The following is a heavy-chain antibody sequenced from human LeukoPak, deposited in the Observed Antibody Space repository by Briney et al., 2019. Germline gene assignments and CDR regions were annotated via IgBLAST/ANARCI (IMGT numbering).Heavy chain of an antibody. CDR1: GYSFTTYW. CDR3: AGAYTAYDAFDY. CDR2: IYPGDSDT. Sequence: GESLKISCKGSGYSFTTYWIGWVRQMPGKGLEWMGSIYPGDSDTRYSPSFQGQITISADKSITTAYLQWRSLKASDTAMYYCAGAYTAYDAFDYWGQGTLVIVSS. V-gene: IGHV5-51*01. J-gene: IGHJ4*02. D-gene: IGHD5-12*01.